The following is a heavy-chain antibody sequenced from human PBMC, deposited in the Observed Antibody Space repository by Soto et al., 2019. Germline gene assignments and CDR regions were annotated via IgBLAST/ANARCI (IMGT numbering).Heavy chain of an antibody. Sequence: ASVKVSCKASGYTFTSYAMHWVRQAPGQRLEWMGWINAGNGNTKYSQKFQGRVTITRDTSASTAYMELSSLRSEDTAVYYCARVPHSHCSSTSRPAEGWFDPWGQGTLVSVSS. CDR3: ARVPHSHCSSTSRPAEGWFDP. CDR1: GYTFTSYA. J-gene: IGHJ5*01. CDR2: INAGNGNT. V-gene: IGHV1-3*01. D-gene: IGHD2-2*01.